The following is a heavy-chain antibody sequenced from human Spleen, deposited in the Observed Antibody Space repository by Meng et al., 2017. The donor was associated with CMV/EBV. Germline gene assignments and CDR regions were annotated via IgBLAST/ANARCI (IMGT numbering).Heavy chain of an antibody. CDR3: ARDQLGAAVAGIDY. CDR1: GGSISSSSYC. Sequence: SGGSISSSSYCWGWIRQPPGKGLEWIGSIYYSGSTYNNPSLKSRVTISVDTSKSQFSLKLSSVTAADTAVYYCARDQLGAAVAGIDYWGQGTLVTVSS. CDR2: IYYSGST. D-gene: IGHD6-19*01. V-gene: IGHV4-39*07. J-gene: IGHJ4*02.